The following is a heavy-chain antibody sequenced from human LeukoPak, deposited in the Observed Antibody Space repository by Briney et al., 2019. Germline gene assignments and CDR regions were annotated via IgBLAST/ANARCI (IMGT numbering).Heavy chain of an antibody. CDR1: GYTFSTYW. CDR2: IYPGDSDT. CDR3: ARSPPYNGSGTYYDY. V-gene: IGHV5-51*01. J-gene: IGHJ4*02. D-gene: IGHD3-10*01. Sequence: GESLKISCKGSGYTFSTYWIAWVRQLPEKGLEWMGIIYPGDSDTRYSPSFQGQVTISADKSITTAYLQWSSLKASDTAIYYCARSPPYNGSGTYYDYWGQGTLVTVSS.